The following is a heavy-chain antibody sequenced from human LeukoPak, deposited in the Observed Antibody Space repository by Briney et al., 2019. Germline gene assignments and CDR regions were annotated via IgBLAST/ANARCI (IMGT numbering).Heavy chain of an antibody. Sequence: GGSLRLSCAASGFTFSSHALHWVRQAPGKGLEWVAVILYDGSNKFYVDSVKGRFSISRDNSKNTLYLQMNSLRVEDTAVYYCARVKTSSGWYQFDYWGQGTLVTVSS. D-gene: IGHD6-19*01. CDR1: GFTFSSHA. V-gene: IGHV3-30*01. J-gene: IGHJ4*02. CDR3: ARVKTSSGWYQFDY. CDR2: ILYDGSNK.